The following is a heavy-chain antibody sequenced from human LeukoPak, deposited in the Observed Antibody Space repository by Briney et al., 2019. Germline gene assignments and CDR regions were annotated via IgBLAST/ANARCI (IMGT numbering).Heavy chain of an antibody. CDR3: ARGYGDYELRAFDI. J-gene: IGHJ3*02. V-gene: IGHV1-69*13. D-gene: IGHD4-17*01. CDR2: IIPIFGTA. CDR1: GGTFSSYA. Sequence: SVKVSCKASGGTFSSYAISWVRQAPGQGLEWMGGIIPIFGTANYAQKFQGRVTITADESTSTAYMELSSLRSEDTAVYYCARGYGDYELRAFDIWGQGTMVTVSS.